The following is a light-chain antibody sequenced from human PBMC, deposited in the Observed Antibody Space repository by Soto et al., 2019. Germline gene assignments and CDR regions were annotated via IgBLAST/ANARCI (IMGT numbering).Light chain of an antibody. CDR3: QQYGSSPVT. V-gene: IGKV3-20*01. CDR1: ESVSSDY. Sequence: EIVLTQSPGTLSLSPGERATLSCRASESVSSDYLAWYQQKSGQAPRLLIHGASSRATGIPDRFRGNGSGTDFTLTISRVETEEFAVFYCQQYGSSPVTFGQGTKVEIK. J-gene: IGKJ1*01. CDR2: GAS.